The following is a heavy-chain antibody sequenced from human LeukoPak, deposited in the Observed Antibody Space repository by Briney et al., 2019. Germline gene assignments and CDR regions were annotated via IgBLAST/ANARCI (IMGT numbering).Heavy chain of an antibody. CDR2: ISYDGSNK. V-gene: IGHV3-30*14. D-gene: IGHD3-10*01. CDR1: GFTFSSYA. Sequence: PGGSLRLSCAASGFTFSSYAMHWVRQAPGKGLEWVAVISYDGSNKYYADSVKGRFTISRDNSKNTLYLQMNSLRAEDTAVYYCASFRRGQRFGDFGGLVWGQGTLVTVSS. J-gene: IGHJ4*02. CDR3: ASFRRGQRFGDFGGLV.